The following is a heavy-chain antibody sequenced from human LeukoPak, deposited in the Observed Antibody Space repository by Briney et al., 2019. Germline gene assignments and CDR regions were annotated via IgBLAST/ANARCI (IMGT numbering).Heavy chain of an antibody. Sequence: GSSVTVSFKASGGTFSSYAISWVRQGPGPGLEWMGGIIPIFGTANYAQKFQGRVTITADKSTSTAYMELSSLRSEDTAVYYCARAGGYSYGYSAFDIWGQGTMVTVSS. CDR1: GGTFSSYA. V-gene: IGHV1-69*06. D-gene: IGHD5-18*01. CDR3: ARAGGYSYGYSAFDI. J-gene: IGHJ3*02. CDR2: IIPIFGTA.